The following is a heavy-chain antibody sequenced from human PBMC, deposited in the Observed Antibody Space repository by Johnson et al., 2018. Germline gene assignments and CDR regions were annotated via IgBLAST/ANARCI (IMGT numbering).Heavy chain of an antibody. CDR2: IKSKTDGGTT. J-gene: IGHJ6*03. CDR1: SFTFSNAW. V-gene: IGHV3-15*07. CDR3: ARGAPYYYYFYMDV. Sequence: EVQLVESGGGLVKPGGSLRLSCAASSFTFSNAWMNWVRQAPGKGLEWVGHIKSKTDGGTTNDAAPVKGKFIISGDDSKNTLYLQMNSLRVDDTAVYYCARGAPYYYYFYMDVWGKGTTVTVSS.